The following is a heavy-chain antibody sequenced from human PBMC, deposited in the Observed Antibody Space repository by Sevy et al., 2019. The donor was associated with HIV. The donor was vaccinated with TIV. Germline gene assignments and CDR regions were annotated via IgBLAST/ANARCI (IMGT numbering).Heavy chain of an antibody. CDR1: GGSVSSGSYY. Sequence: SETLSLTCTVSGGSVSSGSYYWNWIRQPPGKGLEWIGYIYYSGSTNYNPSLKSRVTISVDTSKNQFSLKLSSVTAADTAVYYCARLTYCSGGSCYSYFDYWGQGTLVTVSS. CDR2: IYYSGST. V-gene: IGHV4-61*01. CDR3: ARLTYCSGGSCYSYFDY. D-gene: IGHD2-15*01. J-gene: IGHJ4*02.